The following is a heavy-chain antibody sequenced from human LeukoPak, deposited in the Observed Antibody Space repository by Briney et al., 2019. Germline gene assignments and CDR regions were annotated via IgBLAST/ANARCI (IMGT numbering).Heavy chain of an antibody. CDR1: GFTFSSYT. J-gene: IGHJ4*02. D-gene: IGHD7-27*01. Sequence: GGSLRLSCAASGFTFSSYTISWVRQAPGKGLEWVSSIGRRGGKTYYTVYAECVKGRFAICRDKSKSMVYLQMNPLRAEDTAVYYCARPTGGSTASGLFDCWGQGTLVVVSS. CDR2: IGRRGGKT. CDR3: ARPTGGSTASGLFDC. V-gene: IGHV3-23*01.